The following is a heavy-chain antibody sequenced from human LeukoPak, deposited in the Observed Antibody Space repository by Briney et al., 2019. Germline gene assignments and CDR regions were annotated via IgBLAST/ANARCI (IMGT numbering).Heavy chain of an antibody. Sequence: PGGSLRLSCAASGFTFSSYAMHWVRQAPGKGLEWVAVISYDGSNKYYADSVKGRFTISRDNSKNTLYLQMNSLRAEDTAVYYCARKGGSYAEIDYWGQGTLVTVSS. CDR3: ARKGGSYAEIDY. V-gene: IGHV3-30*04. CDR2: ISYDGSNK. CDR1: GFTFSSYA. D-gene: IGHD1-26*01. J-gene: IGHJ4*02.